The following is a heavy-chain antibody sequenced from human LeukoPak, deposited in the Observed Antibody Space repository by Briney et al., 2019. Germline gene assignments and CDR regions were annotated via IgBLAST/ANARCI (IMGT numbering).Heavy chain of an antibody. J-gene: IGHJ4*02. V-gene: IGHV4-38-2*02. D-gene: IGHD2-2*01. CDR3: AKMMTAVPPTFDC. CDR2: IYHSGST. Sequence: SETLSLTCTVSGFSISSGFYWGWVRQPPGKGLEWIGSIYHSGSTYYNPSLKSRVTISVDTSKNQFSLQLTSVTAADTAVYYCAKMMTAVPPTFDCWGQGTLVTVSS. CDR1: GFSISSGFY.